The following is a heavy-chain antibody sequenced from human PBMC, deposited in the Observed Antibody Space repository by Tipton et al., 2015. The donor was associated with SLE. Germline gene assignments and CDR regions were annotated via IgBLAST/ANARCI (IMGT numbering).Heavy chain of an antibody. D-gene: IGHD4-17*01. CDR2: ISTYNGNT. J-gene: IGHJ5*01. CDR1: GYTFTTYG. CDR3: ARKFNDYGDYDS. Sequence: QVQLVQSGVEVKKPGASVRVSCKASGYTFTTYGISWVRQAPGQGLEWMGWISTYNGNTNYAQKLQGRVTMTSDTSTSTAYMELRSLRSDDTAIYYCARKFNDYGDYDSWGQGTLVTVSS. V-gene: IGHV1-18*01.